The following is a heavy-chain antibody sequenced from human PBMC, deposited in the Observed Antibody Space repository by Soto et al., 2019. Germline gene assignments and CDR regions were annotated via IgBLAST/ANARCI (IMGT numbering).Heavy chain of an antibody. V-gene: IGHV1-69*01. D-gene: IGHD6-25*01. J-gene: IGHJ6*02. CDR3: ATATISPVSATLYHYGMDV. CDR2: IMPVFHTT. Sequence: QVQLVQSGAEVKKPGSSVKVYCKASGGTFNNFAFTWVRQAPGKGLEWLGGIMPVFHTTNIAQTFQDRITVTADDFTTTVYMEMTSLRYDDTAVYYCATATISPVSATLYHYGMDVWGQGTTVTVSS. CDR1: GGTFNNFA.